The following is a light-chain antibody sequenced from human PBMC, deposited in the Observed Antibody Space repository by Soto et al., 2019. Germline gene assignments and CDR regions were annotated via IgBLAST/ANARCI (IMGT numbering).Light chain of an antibody. Sequence: DIQIPPSRSSLSASVGASVTITCRASQGISTFLNWYQQKPGKAPKLLIYAASSLQSGVPSRFSGSGSETDFTLTISSLQPEDFATYYCQQSYSSPPTFGQGTKVDIK. CDR3: QQSYSSPPT. CDR2: AAS. CDR1: QGISTF. J-gene: IGKJ1*01. V-gene: IGKV1-39*01.